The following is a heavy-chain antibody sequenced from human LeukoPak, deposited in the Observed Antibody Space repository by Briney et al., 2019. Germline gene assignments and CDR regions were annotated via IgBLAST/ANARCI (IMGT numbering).Heavy chain of an antibody. Sequence: SQTLSLTCTVSGGSISSGGYYWSWNRQHPGKGLEWIGYIYYSGSTYYNPSLKSRVTISVGTSKNQFSLKLSSVTAADTAVYYCARGTAMVRYYYGMDVWGQGTTVTVSS. D-gene: IGHD5-18*01. CDR1: GGSISSGGYY. CDR3: ARGTAMVRYYYGMDV. V-gene: IGHV4-31*03. CDR2: IYYSGST. J-gene: IGHJ6*02.